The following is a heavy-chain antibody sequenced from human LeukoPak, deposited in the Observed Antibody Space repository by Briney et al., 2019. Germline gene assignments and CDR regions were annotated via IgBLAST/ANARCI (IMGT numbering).Heavy chain of an antibody. D-gene: IGHD3-10*01. V-gene: IGHV3-9*01. CDR1: GFTFDDYA. Sequence: GRSLRLSCAASGFTFDDYAMHWVRQAPGKGLEWVSGISWNSGSIGYADSVKGRFTISRDNAKNSLYLQMNSLRAEDTAVYYCARDRVLFGSGSYSPVDYWGQGTLVTVSS. CDR3: ARDRVLFGSGSYSPVDY. J-gene: IGHJ4*02. CDR2: ISWNSGSI.